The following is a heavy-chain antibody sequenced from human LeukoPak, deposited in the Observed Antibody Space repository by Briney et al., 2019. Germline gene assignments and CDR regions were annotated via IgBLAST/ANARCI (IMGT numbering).Heavy chain of an antibody. Sequence: GGSLRLSCAASGFTFTNYAMTWVRQAPGKGLEWVSVIYSGGSTYYADSVKGRFTISRDNSKNTLYLQMNSLRAEDTAVYYCAREAPTWYSSSSGYFDYWGQGTLVTVSS. V-gene: IGHV3-53*01. D-gene: IGHD6-6*01. CDR3: AREAPTWYSSSSGYFDY. CDR1: GFTFTNYA. CDR2: IYSGGST. J-gene: IGHJ4*02.